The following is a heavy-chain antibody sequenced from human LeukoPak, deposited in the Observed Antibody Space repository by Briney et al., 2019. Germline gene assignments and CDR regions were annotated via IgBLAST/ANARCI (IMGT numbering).Heavy chain of an antibody. J-gene: IGHJ4*02. V-gene: IGHV3-13*01. CDR1: GFTFSNHA. CDR3: ARQNSPHGNFDY. CDR2: IGISADT. D-gene: IGHD1-26*01. Sequence: GGSLRLSCVGSGFTFSNHAMHWVRQPPGKGLEWVSAIGISADTFYVGSEKGRFTISRENGENSLYLQMNNLGVEDTAIYYCARQNSPHGNFDYWGQGTLVAVSS.